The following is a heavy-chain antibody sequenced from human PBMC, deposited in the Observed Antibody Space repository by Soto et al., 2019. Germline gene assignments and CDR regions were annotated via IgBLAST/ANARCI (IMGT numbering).Heavy chain of an antibody. CDR1: GYTFTSYY. Sequence: GASVKVSCKASGYTFTSYYMHWVQQAPGQGLEWMGIINPSGGSTSYAQKFQGRVTMTRDTSTSTVYMELSSLRSEDTAVYYCARRTIVTGTLDYWGQGTLVTVSS. CDR3: ARRTIVTGTLDY. D-gene: IGHD1-7*01. J-gene: IGHJ4*02. V-gene: IGHV1-46*01. CDR2: INPSGGST.